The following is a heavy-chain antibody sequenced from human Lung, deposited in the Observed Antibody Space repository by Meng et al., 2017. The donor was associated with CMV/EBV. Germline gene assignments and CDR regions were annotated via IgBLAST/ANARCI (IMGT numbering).Heavy chain of an antibody. CDR3: ARGVAESLGWEMGY. D-gene: IGHD1-26*01. CDR2: IDSDGRDI. V-gene: IGHV3-74*03. J-gene: IGHJ4*02. CDR1: GFTLRRYW. Sequence: EVRLGESGGGLVQPGGSLRLSCAVSGFTLRRYWMHWVRQAPGKGLEWVSRIDSDGRDITYADSVRGRFTISRDDAKNTLYLQMNSLRVEDTAVYYCARGVAESLGWEMGYWGQGTLVTVSS.